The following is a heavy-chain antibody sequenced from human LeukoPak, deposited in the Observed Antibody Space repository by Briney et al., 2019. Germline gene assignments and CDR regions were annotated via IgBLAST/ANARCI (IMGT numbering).Heavy chain of an antibody. Sequence: SETLSLTCTVSGGSISSSSYYWGWIRQPPGKGLEWIGGIYYSGSTYYNASLKSQVSISIDTSKNQFSLRLTSVTAADTAVYYCARPDTAMVIDYWGQGTLVTVSS. CDR2: IYYSGST. CDR3: ARPDTAMVIDY. D-gene: IGHD5-18*01. CDR1: GGSISSSSYY. J-gene: IGHJ4*02. V-gene: IGHV4-39*01.